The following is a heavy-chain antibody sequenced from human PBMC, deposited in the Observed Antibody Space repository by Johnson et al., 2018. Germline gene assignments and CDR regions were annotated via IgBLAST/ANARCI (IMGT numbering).Heavy chain of an antibody. Sequence: QVQLVQSGGGVVQPGRSLRLSCAASGFRFSSYGMHWVRQAPGKGLEWVAVIWYDGSNKYYADSVKGRFTISRENSKNTLYLQMNSLRAEDTAVYYCAREGDGGFLVVPMDVWGQGTTVTVSS. CDR2: IWYDGSNK. D-gene: IGHD3-10*01. V-gene: IGHV3-33*01. CDR3: AREGDGGFLVVPMDV. J-gene: IGHJ6*02. CDR1: GFRFSSYG.